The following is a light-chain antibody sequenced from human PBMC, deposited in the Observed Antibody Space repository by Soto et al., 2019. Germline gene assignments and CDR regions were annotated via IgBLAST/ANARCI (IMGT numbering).Light chain of an antibody. CDR1: SSNIGSNA. CDR3: AAWNDSLHGVV. V-gene: IGLV1-44*01. J-gene: IGLJ2*01. Sequence: QSVLTQPPSASGTPGQRVSISCSGSSSNIGSNAVSWYQHFPGTAPKVLIYSDDQRPSGVPDRFSASKSGTSASLAISGLQSEDEADYYCAAWNDSLHGVVFGGGTKVTVL. CDR2: SDD.